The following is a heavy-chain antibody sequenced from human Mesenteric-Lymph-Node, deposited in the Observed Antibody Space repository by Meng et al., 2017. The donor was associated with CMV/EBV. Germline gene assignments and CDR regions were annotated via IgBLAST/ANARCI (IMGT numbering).Heavy chain of an antibody. J-gene: IGHJ4*02. V-gene: IGHV3-53*01. CDR1: GFTFSSNY. CDR3: ARGPESYGWLPVDY. CDR2: MYSGGGT. Sequence: GESLKISCVVSGFTFSSNYMSWVRQAPGKGLEWVSAMYSGGGTYYADSVQGRFTISRDKSINTLFLQMDSLRPDDTAVYYCARGPESYGWLPVDYWGQGTLVTVS. D-gene: IGHD3-22*01.